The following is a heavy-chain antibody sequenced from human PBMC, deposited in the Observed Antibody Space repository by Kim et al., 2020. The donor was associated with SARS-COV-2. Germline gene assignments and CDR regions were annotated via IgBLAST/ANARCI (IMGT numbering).Heavy chain of an antibody. V-gene: IGHV3-21*01. CDR3: ARDSIAVAGITYYYYGMDV. Sequence: GGSLRLSCAASGFTFSSYSMNWVRQAPGKGLEWVSSISSSSSYIYYADSVKGRFTISRDNAKNSLYLQMNSLRAEDTAVYYCARDSIAVAGITYYYYGMDVWGQGTTVTVSS. D-gene: IGHD6-19*01. J-gene: IGHJ6*02. CDR2: ISSSSSYI. CDR1: GFTFSSYS.